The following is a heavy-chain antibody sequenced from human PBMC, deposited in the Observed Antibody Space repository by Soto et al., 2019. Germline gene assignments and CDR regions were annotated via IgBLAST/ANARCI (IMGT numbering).Heavy chain of an antibody. CDR1: GYTFTSYG. J-gene: IGHJ6*02. Sequence: QVQLVQSGAEVKKPGASVKVSCKASGYTFTSYGISWVRQAPGQGLEWMGWISAYNGNTNYAQKLKGRVTMTTDTSTSTAYMELRSLRSDDTAVYYCARDKSSSSRDYYYYYGMDVWGQATTVTASS. CDR2: ISAYNGNT. D-gene: IGHD6-6*01. CDR3: ARDKSSSSRDYYYYYGMDV. V-gene: IGHV1-18*01.